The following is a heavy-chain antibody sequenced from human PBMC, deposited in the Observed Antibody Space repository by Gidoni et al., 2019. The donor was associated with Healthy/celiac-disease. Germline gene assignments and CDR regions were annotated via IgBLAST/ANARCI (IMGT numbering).Heavy chain of an antibody. V-gene: IGHV3-33*01. CDR2: IWYDGSNK. CDR1: GFTFSSYG. CDR3: ARDAYSSGWGWFDP. D-gene: IGHD6-19*01. J-gene: IGHJ5*02. Sequence: QVQLVESGGGVVQPGRSLRLSCAASGFTFSSYGMHWVRQAPGKGLEWVAVIWYDGSNKYYADSVKGRFTISIDNSKNTLYLQMNSLRAEDTAVYYCARDAYSSGWGWFDPWGQGTLVTVSS.